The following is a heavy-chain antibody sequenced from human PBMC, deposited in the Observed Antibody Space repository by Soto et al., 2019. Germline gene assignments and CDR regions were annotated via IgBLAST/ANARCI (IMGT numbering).Heavy chain of an antibody. V-gene: IGHV4-39*01. CDR3: ARHQNGGIGAAGPDYGMDV. D-gene: IGHD6-13*01. Sequence: SETLSLTCTVSGGSISSSSYYWGWIRQPPGKGLEWIGSIYYTGRIYYNPSLKSRVTISVDTSKNQFSLKLTSVTAADTAAYYCARHQNGGIGAAGPDYGMDVWGQGTTVT. CDR1: GGSISSSSYY. CDR2: IYYTGRI. J-gene: IGHJ6*02.